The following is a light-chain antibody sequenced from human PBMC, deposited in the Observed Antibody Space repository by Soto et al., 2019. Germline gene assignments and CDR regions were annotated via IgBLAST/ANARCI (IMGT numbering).Light chain of an antibody. CDR2: DSF. V-gene: IGKV3-20*01. J-gene: IGKJ2*03. CDR3: QQYGGSPPYS. CDR1: ETVTSDF. Sequence: EIVLTQSPDTLSLSPGERATRSCRASETVTSDFLAWYQQKPGQTPRLLIYDSFRRATGIPDRFSGSGSGTHFTLTINRLEPEDFAVYYCQQYGGSPPYSVGQGTKVDIK.